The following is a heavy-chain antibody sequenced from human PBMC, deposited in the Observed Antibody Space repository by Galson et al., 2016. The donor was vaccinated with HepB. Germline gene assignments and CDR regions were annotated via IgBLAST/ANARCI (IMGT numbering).Heavy chain of an antibody. CDR3: ARQYWGGPSDY. CDR1: GASVSGRNW. CDR2: VFHSGDA. V-gene: IGHV4-4*02. Sequence: ETLSLTCAGSGASVSGRNWWSWVRQSPGKGLEWIGEVFHSGDANYNPSLRSRVAMSVDRSKNHVSLRLMSVTAAETAIYYCARQYWGGPSDYWGQGTLVIVSS. D-gene: IGHD2/OR15-2a*01. J-gene: IGHJ4*02.